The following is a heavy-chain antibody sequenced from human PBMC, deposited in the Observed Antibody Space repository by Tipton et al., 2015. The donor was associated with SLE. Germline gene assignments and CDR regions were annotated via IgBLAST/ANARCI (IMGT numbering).Heavy chain of an antibody. D-gene: IGHD3-10*01. V-gene: IGHV4-4*08. CDR3: ARAPVLLWFGRRGPDAFDL. CDR2: IYTSGNT. Sequence: GLVKPSETLSLTCSVSGGSISSYYWSWIRQPPGKGLEWIGYIYTSGNTKYNPSLKSRVTISLDTSKNQFSLKLTSVTAADTAVYFCARAPVLLWFGRRGPDAFDLWGQGTMVTVSS. CDR1: GGSISSYY. J-gene: IGHJ3*01.